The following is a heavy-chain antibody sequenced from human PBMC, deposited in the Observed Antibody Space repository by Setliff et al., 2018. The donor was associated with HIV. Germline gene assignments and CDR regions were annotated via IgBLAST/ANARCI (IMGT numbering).Heavy chain of an antibody. Sequence: ASVKVSCKSSGYTFTSYGISWVRQAPGQGLEWMGWISAYNGNTNYAQKLQGRVTMTTDTSTSTAYMELRSLRSDDTAVYYCARGPGSRITIFGVVIIPYYYYGMDVWGQGTTVTVSS. D-gene: IGHD3-3*01. CDR2: ISAYNGNT. V-gene: IGHV1-18*01. J-gene: IGHJ6*02. CDR1: GYTFTSYG. CDR3: ARGPGSRITIFGVVIIPYYYYGMDV.